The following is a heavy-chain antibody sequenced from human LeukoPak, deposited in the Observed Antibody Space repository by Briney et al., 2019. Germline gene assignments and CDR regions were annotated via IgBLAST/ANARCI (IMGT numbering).Heavy chain of an antibody. CDR3: ARDTEYNWNYVWRS. Sequence: ASVKVSCKASGYTFTGYYMHWVRQAPGQGLEWMGWINPNSGGTNYAQKFQGRVTMTRDTSISTAYVELSRLRSDDTAVYYCARDTEYNWNYVWRSWGQGTLVTVSS. CDR1: GYTFTGYY. CDR2: INPNSGGT. D-gene: IGHD1-7*01. V-gene: IGHV1-2*02. J-gene: IGHJ4*02.